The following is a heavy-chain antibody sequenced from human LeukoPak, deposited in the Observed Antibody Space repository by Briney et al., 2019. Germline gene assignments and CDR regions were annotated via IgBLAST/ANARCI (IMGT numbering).Heavy chain of an antibody. D-gene: IGHD6-13*01. CDR1: GGSISSGGYY. CDR3: ARVIAAAGKNDY. J-gene: IGHJ4*02. CDR2: IYYSGST. V-gene: IGHV4-31*03. Sequence: SQTLSLTCIVSGGSISSGGYYWSWIRQHPGKGLEWIGYIYYSGSTYYNPSLKSRVTISVDTSKNQFSLKLSSVTAADTAVYYCARVIAAAGKNDYWGQGTLVTVSS.